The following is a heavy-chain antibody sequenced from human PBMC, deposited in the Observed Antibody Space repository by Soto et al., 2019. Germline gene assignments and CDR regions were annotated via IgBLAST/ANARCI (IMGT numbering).Heavy chain of an antibody. D-gene: IGHD2-2*02. CDR3: ARYGCSSTSCYTSNWFDP. Sequence: QVQLVQYGAEVNKPGSSVKVSCKASGGTFSSYAISWVRQAPGQGLEWMGGIIPIFGTANYAQKFQGRVQITGDESTSTADMALSSLRSEDTAVYYCARYGCSSTSCYTSNWFDPWGQGTLVTVSS. CDR2: IIPIFGTA. CDR1: GGTFSSYA. V-gene: IGHV1-69*01. J-gene: IGHJ5*02.